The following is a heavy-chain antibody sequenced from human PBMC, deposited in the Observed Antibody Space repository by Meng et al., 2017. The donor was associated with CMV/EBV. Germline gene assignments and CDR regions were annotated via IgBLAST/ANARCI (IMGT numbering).Heavy chain of an antibody. CDR1: GFTFSGSA. V-gene: IGHV3-73*01. D-gene: IGHD4-11*01. CDR2: IRSKANSYAT. Sequence: GESLKISCAASGFTFSGSAMHWVRQASGKGLEWVGRIRSKANSYATAYAASVKGRFTISRDDSKNTAYLQMNSLKTEDTAVYYCTRWVTTVTTFNSVRYYDMDVWGQGTTVTVSS. J-gene: IGHJ6*02. CDR3: TRWVTTVTTFNSVRYYDMDV.